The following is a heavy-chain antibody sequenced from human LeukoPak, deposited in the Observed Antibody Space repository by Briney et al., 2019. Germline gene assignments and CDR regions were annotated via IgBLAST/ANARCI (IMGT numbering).Heavy chain of an antibody. CDR1: GFTFSSYG. J-gene: IGHJ4*02. CDR2: IWYDGSNK. D-gene: IGHD3-22*01. Sequence: GGSLRLSCAASGFTFSSYGMHWVRQAPGKGLEGVAVIWYDGSNKYYADSVKGRFTISRDNSKNTLYLQMNSLRAEDTAVYYCARVSQYYYDSSGYFLDYWGQGTLVTVSS. V-gene: IGHV3-33*01. CDR3: ARVSQYYYDSSGYFLDY.